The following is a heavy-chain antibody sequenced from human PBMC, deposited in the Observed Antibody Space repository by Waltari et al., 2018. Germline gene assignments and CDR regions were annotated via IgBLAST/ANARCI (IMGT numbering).Heavy chain of an antibody. J-gene: IGHJ4*02. CDR1: GFTFSSDS. V-gene: IGHV3-48*04. CDR2: ISSSSSTI. CDR3: ARDLRVVGANY. Sequence: EVQLVEYGGGLVQPGGSLRLSCAASGFTFSSDSMNWVRQAPGKGLEWVSYISSSSSTIYYADSVKGRFTISRDNAKNSLYLQMNSLRAEDTAVYYCARDLRVVGANYWGQGTLVTVSS. D-gene: IGHD1-26*01.